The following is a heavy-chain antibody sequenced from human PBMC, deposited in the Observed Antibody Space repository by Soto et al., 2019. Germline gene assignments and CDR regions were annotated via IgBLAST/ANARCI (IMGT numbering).Heavy chain of an antibody. Sequence: EVQLVESGGGLVKPGGSLRLSCAASGFTFSSYSMNWVRQAPGKGLEWVSSISSSSSYIYYADSVKGRFTISRDNAKNSLYLQMNSLRAEDTAVYYCARGRDIVLMVLEFDYWGQGTLVTVSS. CDR2: ISSSSSYI. CDR3: ARGRDIVLMVLEFDY. J-gene: IGHJ4*02. CDR1: GFTFSSYS. V-gene: IGHV3-21*01. D-gene: IGHD2-8*01.